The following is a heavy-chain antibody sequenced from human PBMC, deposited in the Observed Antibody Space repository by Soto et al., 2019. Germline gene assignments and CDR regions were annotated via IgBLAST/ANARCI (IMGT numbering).Heavy chain of an antibody. CDR1: VCPISISS. CDR2: IHYNGNT. D-gene: IGHD5-18*01. Sequence: PSEALPPTSPSSVCPISISSWRWIARPHGKGLEWIGNIHYNGNTKYSPSLKSRVTMSVDTSKNHFSLKLSSVTAADTAVYYCARRYGSCFDYWGQGTLVPVSS. J-gene: IGHJ4*02. CDR3: ARRYGSCFDY. V-gene: IGHV4-59*08.